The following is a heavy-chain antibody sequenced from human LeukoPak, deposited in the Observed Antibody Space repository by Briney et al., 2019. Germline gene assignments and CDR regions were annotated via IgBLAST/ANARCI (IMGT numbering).Heavy chain of an antibody. CDR1: GYTFTDYY. Sequence: ASVKVSCKASGYTFTDYYLHWVRQAPGQGLEWMGRINPNSGGTNYAQTFQGRITMTRDTSITTVYLELSRLRSDDTAVYYCARIGYNHYFDYWGQGTLVTVSS. V-gene: IGHV1-2*06. CDR2: INPNSGGT. CDR3: ARIGYNHYFDY. D-gene: IGHD5-24*01. J-gene: IGHJ4*02.